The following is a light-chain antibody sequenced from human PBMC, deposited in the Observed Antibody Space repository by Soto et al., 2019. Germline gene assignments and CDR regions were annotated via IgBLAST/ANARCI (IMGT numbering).Light chain of an antibody. Sequence: DIKLTQSPSSVSASVGDSVTITCRASQGIGTWLAWYQQKPGQAPKLLSYGASRLQSGVPSRFSGSGSGTDFTLTITSLKPEDFATYYCLQHYTYPRTFGQGTKVDI. CDR3: LQHYTYPRT. J-gene: IGKJ1*01. CDR2: GAS. V-gene: IGKV1-12*01. CDR1: QGIGTW.